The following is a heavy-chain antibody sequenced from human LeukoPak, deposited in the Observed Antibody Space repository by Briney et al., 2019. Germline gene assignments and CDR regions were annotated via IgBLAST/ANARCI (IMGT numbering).Heavy chain of an antibody. CDR1: GGSISSSSYY. CDR2: IYYSGST. Sequence: SETLSLTCTVSGGSISSSSYYWGWIRQPPGKGLEWIGGIYYSGSTYYNPSLKSRVTISVDTSKNQFSLKLSSVTAADTAVYYCARQIVAGISPAIDYWGQGTLVTVSS. D-gene: IGHD6-19*01. V-gene: IGHV4-39*01. CDR3: ARQIVAGISPAIDY. J-gene: IGHJ4*02.